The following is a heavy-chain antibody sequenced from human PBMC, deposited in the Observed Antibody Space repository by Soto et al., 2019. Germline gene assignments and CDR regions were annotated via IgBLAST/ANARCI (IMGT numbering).Heavy chain of an antibody. Sequence: QVQLVQSGADVKKPGSSVKVSCQASGVTFSSETLGWVRQAPGQGLEWVGGIIPLLGTASYAQKCQGRVTITADESTSTVYMELSSLRSDDTAVYFCATELGENPASPFDAWGQGTLVTVSS. CDR2: IIPLLGTA. CDR1: GVTFSSET. V-gene: IGHV1-69*01. J-gene: IGHJ4*02. CDR3: ATELGENPASPFDA. D-gene: IGHD3-10*01.